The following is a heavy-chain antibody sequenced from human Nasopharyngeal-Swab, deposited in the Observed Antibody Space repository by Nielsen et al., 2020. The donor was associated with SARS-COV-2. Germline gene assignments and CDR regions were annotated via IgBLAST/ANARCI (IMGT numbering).Heavy chain of an antibody. Sequence: SVKVSCKASGGTFSSYAISWVRQAPGQGLEWMGGIIHTFGTANYAQKFQGRVTITADKSTSTAYMELSSLRSEDTAVYYCARDRIEITIFGVVYYGMDVWGQGTTVTVSS. CDR1: GGTFSSYA. J-gene: IGHJ6*02. D-gene: IGHD3-3*01. CDR2: IIHTFGTA. V-gene: IGHV1-69*06. CDR3: ARDRIEITIFGVVYYGMDV.